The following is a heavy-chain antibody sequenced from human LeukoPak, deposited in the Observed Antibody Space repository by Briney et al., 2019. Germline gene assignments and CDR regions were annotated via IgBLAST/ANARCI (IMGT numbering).Heavy chain of an antibody. D-gene: IGHD3-10*01. CDR1: GYTFTGYY. J-gene: IGHJ4*02. CDR2: FKPNSGGT. Sequence: ASLKVSCRASGYTFTGYYIHWVRQAPGQGLEWFGWFKPNSGGTNYAQKFQGRVTMTRDTSINTAYMELNRLRLDDTAVYYCARPDYGSGNYFYFEYWGQGTLVTVSS. V-gene: IGHV1-2*02. CDR3: ARPDYGSGNYFYFEY.